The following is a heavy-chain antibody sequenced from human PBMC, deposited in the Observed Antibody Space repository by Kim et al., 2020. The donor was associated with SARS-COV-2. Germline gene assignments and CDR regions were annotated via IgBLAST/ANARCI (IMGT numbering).Heavy chain of an antibody. CDR2: ISYDGSNK. D-gene: IGHD3-22*01. V-gene: IGHV3-30*04. CDR1: GFAFSSYA. CDR3: ARDGSYYDSSGYTRGKYFQY. J-gene: IGHJ1*01. Sequence: GGSLRLSCAASGFAFSSYAMHWVRQAPGKGLEWVAVISYDGSNKYSAHSVEGRFTISRDNSKNTLFLQMNSLRTEDTAVYYCARDGSYYDSSGYTRGKYFQYWGQGSLVTVSS.